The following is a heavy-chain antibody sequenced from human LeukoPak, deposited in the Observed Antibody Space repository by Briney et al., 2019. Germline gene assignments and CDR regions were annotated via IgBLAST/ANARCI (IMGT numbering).Heavy chain of an antibody. Sequence: SETLSLTCTVSGGSTSSDYWSWIRQSPGKGPEWVGYVYNSGDTGKNPSLKSRVTILLDTSKNQCSLKLTSVSAADTAVYYCARAYSSSWPPPLDYWGQGTLVTVSS. CDR3: ARAYSSSWPPPLDY. J-gene: IGHJ4*02. V-gene: IGHV4-59*08. D-gene: IGHD6-13*01. CDR2: VYNSGDT. CDR1: GGSTSSDY.